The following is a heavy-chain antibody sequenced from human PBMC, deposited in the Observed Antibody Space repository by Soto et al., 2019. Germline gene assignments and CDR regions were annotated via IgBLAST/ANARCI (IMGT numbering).Heavy chain of an antibody. CDR1: GYTFTDYY. Sequence: QVHLVQSGAEVKKPGASVKVSCKASGYTFTDYYLHWVRQAPGQGLEWMGWINPNSGGTHYAQKFQGWVTMTRDTSITTAYMELNRLTPDDTAVYYCARDWGHYYGSVSFPSPHPSDIWGQGTPVTVSS. J-gene: IGHJ4*02. V-gene: IGHV1-2*04. CDR3: ARDWGHYYGSVSFPSPHPSDI. CDR2: INPNSGGT. D-gene: IGHD3-10*01.